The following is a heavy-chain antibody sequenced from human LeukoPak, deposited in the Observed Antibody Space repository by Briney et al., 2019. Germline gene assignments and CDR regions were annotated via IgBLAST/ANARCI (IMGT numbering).Heavy chain of an antibody. V-gene: IGHV3-23*01. CDR1: GFTFSSYA. D-gene: IGHD5-18*01. CDR3: AKLNGIQLWHNFDY. J-gene: IGHJ4*02. Sequence: GRCLRLACAASGFTFSSYAMSWVRQAPGKGLEWVSSISGSGGSTYYADSVKGRFTISRDNSKNTLYLQMNSIRAEDTAVYYCAKLNGIQLWHNFDYWGQGTLVTVSS. CDR2: ISGSGGST.